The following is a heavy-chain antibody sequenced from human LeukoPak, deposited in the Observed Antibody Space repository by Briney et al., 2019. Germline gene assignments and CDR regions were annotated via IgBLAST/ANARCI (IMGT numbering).Heavy chain of an antibody. D-gene: IGHD2-15*01. CDR1: GFTFSSYA. J-gene: IGHJ4*02. CDR2: ISYDGSNK. Sequence: GRSLRLSCAASGFTFSSYAMPWVRQAPGKGLEWGVIISYDGSNKYYRDSVKGRFTISRANAKNTLYLEMNSLTAEDTAIYHCTRSGDSNGYDYWGQGTLVTVSS. CDR3: TRSGDSNGYDY. V-gene: IGHV3-30*04.